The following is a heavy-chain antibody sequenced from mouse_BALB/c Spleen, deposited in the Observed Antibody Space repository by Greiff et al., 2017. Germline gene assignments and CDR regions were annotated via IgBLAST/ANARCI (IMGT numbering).Heavy chain of an antibody. CDR2: IWAGGST. Sequence: VQGVESGPGLVAPSQSLSITCTVSGFSLTSYGVHWVRQPPGKGLEWLGVIWAGGSTNYNSALMSRLSISKDNSKSQVFLKMNSLQTDDTAMYYCAQGDYDYDGAYWGQGTLVTVSA. CDR3: AQGDYDYDGAY. J-gene: IGHJ3*01. V-gene: IGHV2-9*02. CDR1: GFSLTSYG. D-gene: IGHD2-4*01.